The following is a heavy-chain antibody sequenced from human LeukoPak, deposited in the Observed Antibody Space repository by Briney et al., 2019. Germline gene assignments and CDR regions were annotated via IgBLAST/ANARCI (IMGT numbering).Heavy chain of an antibody. D-gene: IGHD6-19*01. CDR1: GFTFRNAW. V-gene: IGHV3-23*01. CDR2: ISGSGDRT. J-gene: IGHJ4*02. CDR3: AKERSSGWPFDY. Sequence: GGSLRLSCVASGFTFRNAWMSWVRQAPGKGLEWVSGISGSGDRTHDADSVKGRFTISRDNSKNTVYLQMNSLRADDTAVYYCAKERSSGWPFDYWGQGTLVTVSS.